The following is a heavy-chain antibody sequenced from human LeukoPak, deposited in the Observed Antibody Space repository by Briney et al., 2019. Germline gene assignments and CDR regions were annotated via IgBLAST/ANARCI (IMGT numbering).Heavy chain of an antibody. CDR1: GYTFTSHY. CDR3: ARGDIVVVPAETYYMDV. CDR2: INPSGGST. J-gene: IGHJ6*03. D-gene: IGHD2-2*01. Sequence: ASVKVSCKASGYTFTSHYMHWVRQAPGQGLEWMGIINPSGGSTSYAQKFQGRVTMTRDMSTSTVYMELSSLRSEDTAVYYCARGDIVVVPAETYYMDVWGKGTTVTVSS. V-gene: IGHV1-46*01.